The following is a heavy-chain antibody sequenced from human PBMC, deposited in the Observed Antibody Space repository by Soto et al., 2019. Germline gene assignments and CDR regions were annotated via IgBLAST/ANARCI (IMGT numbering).Heavy chain of an antibody. V-gene: IGHV6-1*01. Sequence: SQTPSLTCAIPGVSVSGSSSAWNWVRQSPSRGLEWLGRTYYRSKWYNDYAVSVKSRIAINPDTSRNQFSLQLNSVTPEDTAVYFCARATFSWFDPWGQGTLVTVSS. J-gene: IGHJ5*02. CDR3: ARATFSWFDP. CDR2: TYYRSKWYN. D-gene: IGHD3-3*02. CDR1: GVSVSGSSSA.